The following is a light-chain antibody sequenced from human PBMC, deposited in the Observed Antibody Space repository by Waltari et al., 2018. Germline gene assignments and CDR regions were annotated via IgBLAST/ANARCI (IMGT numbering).Light chain of an antibody. V-gene: IGKV1-33*01. Sequence: DIQLTQSPSSLSASVGDSTHHTCQASQDISNYLNWYQEKPGKAPKRLIYDASNLETGVPSRFSGSGSGTDFTFTISSLQPEDIATYYCQQYDNLRCTFGQGTKLEIK. CDR2: DAS. CDR3: QQYDNLRCT. CDR1: QDISNY. J-gene: IGKJ2*02.